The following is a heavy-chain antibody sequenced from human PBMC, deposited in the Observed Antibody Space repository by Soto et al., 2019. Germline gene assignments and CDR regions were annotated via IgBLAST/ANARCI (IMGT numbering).Heavy chain of an antibody. Sequence: ASVKVSCKASGGTFSSYAISWVRQAPGQGLEWMGGIIPIFGTANYAQKFQGRVTITADESTSTAYMELSSLRSEDTAVYYCARSLDTAMVLDYWGQGTLVTVSS. V-gene: IGHV1-69*13. J-gene: IGHJ4*02. CDR1: GGTFSSYA. CDR2: IIPIFGTA. D-gene: IGHD5-18*01. CDR3: ARSLDTAMVLDY.